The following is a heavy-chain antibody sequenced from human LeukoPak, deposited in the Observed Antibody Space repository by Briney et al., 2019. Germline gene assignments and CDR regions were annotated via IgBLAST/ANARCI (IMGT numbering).Heavy chain of an antibody. J-gene: IGHJ6*03. Sequence: GGTLRLSCATSGFIFSHHGMNWVRQAPGKGLEWVSGIRADAVTTYYADSVKGRFTISRDKATNSLYLQMNSLRKEDTALYYCARDLMMEGRYFYHYMDVWGKGTTVTVSS. CDR2: IRADAVTT. V-gene: IGHV3-20*04. CDR3: ARDLMMEGRYFYHYMDV. D-gene: IGHD2-8*01. CDR1: GFIFSHHG.